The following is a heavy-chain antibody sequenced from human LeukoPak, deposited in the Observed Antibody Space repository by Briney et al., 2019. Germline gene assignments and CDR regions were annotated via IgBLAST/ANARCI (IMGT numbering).Heavy chain of an antibody. CDR2: INHSGST. J-gene: IGHJ4*02. D-gene: IGHD5-12*01. CDR1: GGSFSGYY. Sequence: PSETLSLTCAVYGGSFSGYYWSWIRQPPGKGLEWIGEINHSGSTNYNPSLKSRVTISVDTSKNQFSLKLSSVTAADTAVYYCARSHTRWLQLGHWGQGTLVTVSS. CDR3: ARSHTRWLQLGH. V-gene: IGHV4-34*01.